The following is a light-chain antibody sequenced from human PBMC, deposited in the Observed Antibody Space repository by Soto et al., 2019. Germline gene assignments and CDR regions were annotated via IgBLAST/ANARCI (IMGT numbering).Light chain of an antibody. Sequence: NFMLTQPHSVSESPGKTVTISCTGSRGSIASNYVQWFQQRPGSAPTTVIYEDNKRPSGVPDRFSGSIDSSSNSASLTISGLKTEDEADYSCQSYGDNNQVFGGGTKLTVL. CDR2: EDN. V-gene: IGLV6-57*02. CDR3: QSYGDNNQV. J-gene: IGLJ3*02. CDR1: RGSIASNY.